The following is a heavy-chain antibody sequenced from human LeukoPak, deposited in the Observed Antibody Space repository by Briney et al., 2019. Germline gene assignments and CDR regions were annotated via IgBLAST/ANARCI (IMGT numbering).Heavy chain of an antibody. V-gene: IGHV4-30-4*08. CDR1: GGSISSGDYY. CDR3: ARGNSGYDFFYVGNFDY. CDR2: IYYSGST. Sequence: SETLSLTCTVSGGSISSGDYYWSWIRQPPGKGLEWIGYIYYSGSTYYNPSLKSRVTISVDTSKNQFPLKLSSVTAADTAVYYCARGNSGYDFFYVGNFDYWGQGTLVTVSS. J-gene: IGHJ4*02. D-gene: IGHD5-12*01.